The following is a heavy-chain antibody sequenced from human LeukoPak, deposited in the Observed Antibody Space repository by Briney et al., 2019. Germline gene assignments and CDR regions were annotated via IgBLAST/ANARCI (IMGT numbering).Heavy chain of an antibody. V-gene: IGHV3-30*18. CDR2: ISYDGSNK. CDR3: AKDQLDY. J-gene: IGHJ4*02. CDR1: GFTFSSYG. Sequence: PGGSLRLSCAASGFTFSSYGMHWVRQAPGKGLEWVAVISYDGSNKYYADSVKGRFTISRDNSKNTLYLQMSSLRAEDTAVYYCAKDQLDYWGQGTLVTVSS.